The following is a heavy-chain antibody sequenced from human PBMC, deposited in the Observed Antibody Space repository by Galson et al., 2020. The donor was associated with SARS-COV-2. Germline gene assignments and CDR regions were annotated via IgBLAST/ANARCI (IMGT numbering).Heavy chain of an antibody. D-gene: IGHD3-10*01. J-gene: IGHJ5*02. CDR2: ISYNSGSI. CDR3: AKDVAPGYGSGSLT. V-gene: IGHV3-9*01. CDR1: GFTFEDYA. Sequence: TGGSLRLSCAVSGFTFEDYAMHWVRQAPGKGLEWVSYISYNSGSIVYADSVKGRFTISRDNAKNSLYLQMNSLRAEDTALYYCAKDVAPGYGSGSLTWGQGTLVTVSS.